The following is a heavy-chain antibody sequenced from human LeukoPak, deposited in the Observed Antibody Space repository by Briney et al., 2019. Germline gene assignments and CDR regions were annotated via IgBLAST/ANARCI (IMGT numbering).Heavy chain of an antibody. CDR3: AKGGRTITMIVVSYFDY. J-gene: IGHJ4*02. V-gene: IGHV3-23*01. CDR1: GFTFSSYA. CDR2: ISGSGGST. D-gene: IGHD3-22*01. Sequence: GGSLRLSCAAPGFTFSSYAMSWVRQAPGKGLEWVSAISGSGGSTYYADSVKGRFTISRDNSKNTLYLQMHSLRAEDTAVYYCAKGGRTITMIVVSYFDYWGQGTLVTVSS.